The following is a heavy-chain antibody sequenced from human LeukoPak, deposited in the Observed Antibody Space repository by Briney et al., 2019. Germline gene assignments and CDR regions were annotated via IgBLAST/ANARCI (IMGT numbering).Heavy chain of an antibody. CDR2: ISSSSSYI. CDR3: ARDSYDFWSGQNWFDP. D-gene: IGHD3-3*01. J-gene: IGHJ5*02. Sequence: SGGSLRLSCAASGSTFSSYSMNWVRQAPGKGLEWASSISSSSSYIYYADSVKGRFTISRDNAKNSLYLQMNSLRAEDTAVYYCARDSYDFWSGQNWFDPWGQGTLVTVSS. V-gene: IGHV3-21*01. CDR1: GSTFSSYS.